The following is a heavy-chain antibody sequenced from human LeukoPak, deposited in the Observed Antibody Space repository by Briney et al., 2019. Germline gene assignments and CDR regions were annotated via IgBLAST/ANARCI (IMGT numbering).Heavy chain of an antibody. CDR2: ISGSGGST. CDR3: AKDPRRVTYGSGSYWNY. D-gene: IGHD3-10*01. V-gene: IGHV3-23*01. Sequence: GGSLRLSCAASGFTFSSYAMSWVRQAPGKGLEWVSAISGSGGSTYYADSVKGRFTISRDNSKNTLYLQMNSLRAEDTAVYYCAKDPRRVTYGSGSYWNYWGQGTLVTVSS. J-gene: IGHJ4*02. CDR1: GFTFSSYA.